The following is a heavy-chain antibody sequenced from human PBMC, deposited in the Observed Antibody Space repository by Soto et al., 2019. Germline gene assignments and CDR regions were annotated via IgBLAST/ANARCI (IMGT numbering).Heavy chain of an antibody. Sequence: SETLSLTCTVSGGSVSSGDYYWSWIRQPPGKGLEWIGNIYYSGSTNYNPSLKSRVTMSVDASKNQFSLRLTSMTAADTAVYYCVASLAASGLNWLDPWGRGTLVTVSS. J-gene: IGHJ5*02. CDR2: IYYSGST. V-gene: IGHV4-61*08. D-gene: IGHD6-13*01. CDR1: GGSVSSGDYY. CDR3: VASLAASGLNWLDP.